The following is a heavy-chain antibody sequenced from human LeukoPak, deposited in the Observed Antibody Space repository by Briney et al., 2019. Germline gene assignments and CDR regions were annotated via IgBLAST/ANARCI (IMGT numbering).Heavy chain of an antibody. D-gene: IGHD3-10*01. V-gene: IGHV1-18*04. CDR3: ARGVWFGESSHYYYYYGMDV. CDR2: ISAYNGNT. J-gene: IGHJ6*04. CDR1: GYTFTSYG. Sequence: ASVKVSCKASGYTFTSYGISWVRLAPGQGLEWMGWISAYNGNTNYAQKLQGRVTMTTDTSTSTAYMELRSLRSDDTAVYYCARGVWFGESSHYYYYYGMDVWGKGTTVTVSS.